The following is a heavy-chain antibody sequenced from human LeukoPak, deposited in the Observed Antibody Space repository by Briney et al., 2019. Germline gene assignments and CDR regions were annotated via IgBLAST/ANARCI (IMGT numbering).Heavy chain of an antibody. J-gene: IGHJ4*02. CDR1: GGSISSYY. CDR3: ARGVLWGYSSDWYDY. V-gene: IGHV4-59*01. CDR2: IYYSGST. Sequence: PSETLPETRTVCGGSISSYYWSWIRQPPGKGLEWIGYIYYSGSTNYNPSLKSRVTISVDTSKNQFSLKLSSVTAADTAVYYCARGVLWGYSSDWYDYWGQGARGTVSS. D-gene: IGHD6-19*01.